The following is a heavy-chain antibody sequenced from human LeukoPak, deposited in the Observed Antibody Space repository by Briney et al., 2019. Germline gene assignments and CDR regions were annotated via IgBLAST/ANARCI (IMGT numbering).Heavy chain of an antibody. CDR3: ARDQGGSRRNNWFDP. J-gene: IGHJ5*02. CDR1: GGTFSSYA. CDR2: IIPIFGTA. V-gene: IGHV1-69*06. Sequence: SVKVSCKASGGTFSSYAISWVRQAPGQGLEWMGGIIPIFGTANYAQKFQGRVTITADKSTSTAYMELSSLRSEDTAVYYCARDQGGSRRNNWFDPWGQGTQVTVSS. D-gene: IGHD3-16*01.